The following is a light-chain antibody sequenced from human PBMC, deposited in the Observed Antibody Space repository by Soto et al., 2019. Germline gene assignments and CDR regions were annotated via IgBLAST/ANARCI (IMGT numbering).Light chain of an antibody. CDR3: QRYNNWPLT. CDR2: DTS. Sequence: EIIMTQSSATLSVSTGEGATLSWRASQGIGSTLAWYQHKPGQTPRLLIYDTSTRATGVPARFSGSRYGTEFNLTINSLQSEDFAVYYCQRYNNWPLTFGGGTKVDIK. J-gene: IGKJ4*01. CDR1: QGIGST. V-gene: IGKV3-15*01.